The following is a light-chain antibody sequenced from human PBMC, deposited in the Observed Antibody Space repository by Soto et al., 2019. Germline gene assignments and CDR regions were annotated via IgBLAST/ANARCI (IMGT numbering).Light chain of an antibody. Sequence: DVHLTQSPSTLSPSVGDRVTITCRASQNINNWLAWYQQKPGKAPNLLIYSASTLKTGVPSRFIGSGSGTEFTLTISSLQPDDSATYFCQQFDGHFGQGTKLEIK. CDR3: QQFDGH. V-gene: IGKV1-5*03. CDR1: QNINNW. J-gene: IGKJ2*01. CDR2: SAS.